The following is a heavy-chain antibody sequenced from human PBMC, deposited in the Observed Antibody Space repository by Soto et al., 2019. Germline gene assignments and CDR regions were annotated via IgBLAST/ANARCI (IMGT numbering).Heavy chain of an antibody. Sequence: GGSLRLSCAASGFTFSSYGMHWVRQAPGKGLEWVAVISYDGSNKYYADSVKGRFTISRDNSKNTLYLQMNSLRAEDTAVYYCAKDPGSGWDYFDYWGQGTLVSVSS. D-gene: IGHD6-19*01. CDR1: GFTFSSYG. J-gene: IGHJ4*02. CDR2: ISYDGSNK. CDR3: AKDPGSGWDYFDY. V-gene: IGHV3-30*18.